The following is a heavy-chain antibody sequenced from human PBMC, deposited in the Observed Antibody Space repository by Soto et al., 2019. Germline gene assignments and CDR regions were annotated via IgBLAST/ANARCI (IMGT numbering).Heavy chain of an antibody. V-gene: IGHV1-46*03. CDR1: GYTFTSYY. D-gene: IGHD6-6*01. Sequence: ASVKVSCKASGYTFTSYYMHWVRQAPGQGLEWMGILNPSGGSTSFAQKFQGRVTMTRDTSTSTVYMELSSLRSEDTAVYYCARDRGIAARPRNYGMDVWGQGTTVTVSS. CDR2: LNPSGGST. CDR3: ARDRGIAARPRNYGMDV. J-gene: IGHJ6*02.